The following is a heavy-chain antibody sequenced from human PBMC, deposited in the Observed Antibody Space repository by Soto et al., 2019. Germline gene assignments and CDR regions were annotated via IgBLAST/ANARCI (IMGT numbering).Heavy chain of an antibody. V-gene: IGHV2-5*01. J-gene: IGHJ4*02. CDR1: GSSLSTSGVG. D-gene: IGHD6-6*01. CDR3: AHSQARISLIAARPGSYYFDY. CDR2: IYWNDDK. Sequence: SGPTLVNPTQTLTLTCTFSGSSLSTSGVGVGWIRQPPGKALEWLALIYWNDDKRYSPSLKSRLTITKDTSKNQVVLTMTNMDPVDTATYYCAHSQARISLIAARPGSYYFDYWGQGTLVTVSS.